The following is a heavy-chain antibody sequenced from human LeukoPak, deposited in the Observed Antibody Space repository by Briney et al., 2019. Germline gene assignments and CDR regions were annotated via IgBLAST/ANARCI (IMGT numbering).Heavy chain of an antibody. D-gene: IGHD6-19*01. CDR1: GFLSGTNA. V-gene: IGHV3-30*19. J-gene: IGHJ3*02. CDR3: ARDGRAVAGNGGVDAFDI. Sequence: PGGSLTLSCAASGFLSGTNALHWVRQAPGKGLKWVAVISYDGSNKYYADSVKGRFTISRDNSKNTLYLQMNSLRAEDTAVYYCARDGRAVAGNGGVDAFDIWGQGTMVTVSS. CDR2: ISYDGSNK.